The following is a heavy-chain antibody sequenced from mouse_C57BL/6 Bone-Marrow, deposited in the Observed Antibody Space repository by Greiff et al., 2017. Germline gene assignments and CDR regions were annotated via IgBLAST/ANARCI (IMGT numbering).Heavy chain of an antibody. Sequence: LVESGGGLVKPGGSLKLSCAASGFTFSDYGMHWVRQAPEKGLEWVAYISSGSSTIYYADTVKGRFTISRDNAKNTLFLQMTSLRSEDTAMYYCARQDYSNPFAYWGQGLWSLSLQ. CDR1: GFTFSDYG. D-gene: IGHD2-5*01. J-gene: IGHJ3*01. CDR3: ARQDYSNPFAY. V-gene: IGHV5-17*01. CDR2: ISSGSSTI.